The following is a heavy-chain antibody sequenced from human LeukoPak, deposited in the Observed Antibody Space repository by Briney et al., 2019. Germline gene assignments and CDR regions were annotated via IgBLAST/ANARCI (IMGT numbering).Heavy chain of an antibody. Sequence: PGGSLRLSCAASGFTFTSYAMSWVRQAPGKGLEWVSDISGSGGSTYYADSVKGRFTISRDNYKNTLYLQMNSLRAEDTAVYYCAKVMRTGWYPLEWGQGTLVTVSS. CDR1: GFTFTSYA. CDR2: ISGSGGST. CDR3: AKVMRTGWYPLE. J-gene: IGHJ4*02. D-gene: IGHD6-19*01. V-gene: IGHV3-23*01.